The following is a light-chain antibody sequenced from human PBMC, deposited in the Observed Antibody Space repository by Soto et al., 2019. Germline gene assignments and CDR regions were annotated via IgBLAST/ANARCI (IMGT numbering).Light chain of an antibody. CDR3: SSYTTSSTRV. V-gene: IGLV2-14*03. J-gene: IGLJ1*01. Sequence: QSALTQPASVSGSPGQSITISCTGTSSDVGAYDYVSWYQQHPDKAPKLMIYEVSYRPSGVSNRFSGSKSVNTATLTSSGLQAEDEADYYCSSYTTSSTRVFGTGTK. CDR1: SSDVGAYDY. CDR2: EVS.